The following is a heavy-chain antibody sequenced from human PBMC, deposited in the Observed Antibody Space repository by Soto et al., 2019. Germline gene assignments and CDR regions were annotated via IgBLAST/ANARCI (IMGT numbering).Heavy chain of an antibody. Sequence: QVQLVESGGGVVQPGRSLRLSCAASGFTFSSYAMHWVRQAPGKGLEWVAVISYDGSNKYYADSVKGRFTISRDNSKNTLYLQMNSLRAEDTAVYYCAKDPTVAAGNIWGQGTMVTVSS. V-gene: IGHV3-30-3*01. CDR3: AKDPTVAAGNI. D-gene: IGHD6-19*01. J-gene: IGHJ3*02. CDR2: ISYDGSNK. CDR1: GFTFSSYA.